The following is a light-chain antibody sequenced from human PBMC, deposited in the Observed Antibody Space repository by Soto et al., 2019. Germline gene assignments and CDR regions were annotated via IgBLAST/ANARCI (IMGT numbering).Light chain of an antibody. J-gene: IGKJ3*01. CDR2: AAS. CDR1: QTISSY. CDR3: QQSYSTPFT. Sequence: DIKMTQSPSSLSASVGDRVTITCRTSQTISSYLNWYQQKPGKAPSLLIYAASSLQSGVPSRFSGSGSGTDFSLTINSLQPEDFATYYCQQSYSTPFTFGPGTKVDVK. V-gene: IGKV1-39*01.